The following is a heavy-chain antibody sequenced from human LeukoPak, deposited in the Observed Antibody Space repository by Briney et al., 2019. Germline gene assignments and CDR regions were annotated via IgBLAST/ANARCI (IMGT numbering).Heavy chain of an antibody. J-gene: IGHJ4*02. Sequence: GRSLRLSCVASGFTFDDYAMHWVRQVPGKGLEWVAGITWNSGSIGYADSAKGRFTISRDNAKNSLYLQMNSLGVEDTAFYYCAKDIWFRRRGATGLDYWGQGALVNVSS. CDR1: GFTFDDYA. D-gene: IGHD1-26*01. V-gene: IGHV3-9*01. CDR2: ITWNSGSI. CDR3: AKDIWFRRRGATGLDY.